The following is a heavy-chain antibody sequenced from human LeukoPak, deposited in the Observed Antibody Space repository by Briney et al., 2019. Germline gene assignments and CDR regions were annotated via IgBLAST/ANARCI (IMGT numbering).Heavy chain of an antibody. Sequence: PGGSLRLSCAASGFTFSSYGMHWVRQAPGKGLEWVAVISYDGGNKYYADSVKGRFTISRDNSKNTLYLQMNSLRAEDTAVYYCAKEAFAYDSSAYYFDYWGQGTLVTVSS. J-gene: IGHJ4*02. V-gene: IGHV3-30*18. CDR1: GFTFSSYG. CDR2: ISYDGGNK. D-gene: IGHD3-22*01. CDR3: AKEAFAYDSSAYYFDY.